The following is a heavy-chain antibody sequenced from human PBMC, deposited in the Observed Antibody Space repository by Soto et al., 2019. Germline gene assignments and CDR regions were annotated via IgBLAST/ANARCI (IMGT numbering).Heavy chain of an antibody. CDR1: GFTFSIYA. V-gene: IGHV3-30-3*01. Sequence: QVQLVESGGGVVQPGRSLRLSCAASGFTFSIYAMPWVRQAPGKGLEWVAVISYDGSNKYYADSVKGRFTISRDNSKHPLYLQMNSLRAEDTAVYYCARDPVRIAGAVLHLGYYYGMDVWGQGTTVTVS. CDR3: ARDPVRIAGAVLHLGYYYGMDV. D-gene: IGHD6-19*01. CDR2: ISYDGSNK. J-gene: IGHJ6*02.